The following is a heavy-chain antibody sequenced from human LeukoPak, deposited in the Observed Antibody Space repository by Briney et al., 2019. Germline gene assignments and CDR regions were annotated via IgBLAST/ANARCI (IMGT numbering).Heavy chain of an antibody. CDR3: ARDQADTAMVPPYFDY. CDR2: ISSSSSYI. V-gene: IGHV3-21*01. Sequence: PGGSLRLSCAASGFTFSSYSMNWVRQALGKELEWVSSISSSSSYIYYADSVKGRFTISRDNAKNSLYLQMNSLRAEDTAVYYCARDQADTAMVPPYFDYWGQGTLVTVSS. D-gene: IGHD5-18*01. CDR1: GFTFSSYS. J-gene: IGHJ4*02.